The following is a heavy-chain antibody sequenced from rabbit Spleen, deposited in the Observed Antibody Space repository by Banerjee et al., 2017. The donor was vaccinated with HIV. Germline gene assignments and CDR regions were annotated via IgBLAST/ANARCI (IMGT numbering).Heavy chain of an antibody. J-gene: IGHJ4*01. CDR2: INTATGKA. CDR3: ARDSGSGPYIDGYFNL. Sequence: QEQLVESGGGLVQPEGSLTLTCTASGFSFSYSDYMCWVRQPPGKGLEWIACINTATGKAVYASWAKGRFTISKTSSTTVTLQMTSLTAADTATYFCARDSGSGPYIDGYFNLWGPGTLVTVS. D-gene: IGHD1-1*01. V-gene: IGHV1S45*01. CDR1: GFSFSYSDY.